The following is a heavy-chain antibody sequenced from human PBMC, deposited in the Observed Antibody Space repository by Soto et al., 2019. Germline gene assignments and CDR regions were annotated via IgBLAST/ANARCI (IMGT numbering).Heavy chain of an antibody. D-gene: IGHD5-12*01. CDR3: ARSSGYDLDY. CDR2: IYYSGST. J-gene: IGHJ4*02. V-gene: IGHV4-30-4*01. CDR1: GGSISSGDYY. Sequence: SETLSLTCTVSGGSISSGDYYWSRIRQPPGKGLEWIGYIYYSGSTYYNPSLKSRVTISVDTSKNQFSLKLSSVTAADTAVYYCARSSGYDLDYWGQGTLVTVSS.